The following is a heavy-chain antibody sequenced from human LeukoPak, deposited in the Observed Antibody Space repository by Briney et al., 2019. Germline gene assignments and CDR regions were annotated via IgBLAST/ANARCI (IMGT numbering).Heavy chain of an antibody. Sequence: PGGSLRLSCAASGFTVSSNYMSWVRQAPGKGLEWVSVIYSGGSTYYADSVKGRFTISRDNSKNTLYLQMNSLRAEDTAVYYCARGHTISWFLNFDYWGQGTLVTVSS. CDR1: GFTVSSNY. CDR3: ARGHTISWFLNFDY. J-gene: IGHJ4*02. D-gene: IGHD6-13*01. V-gene: IGHV3-53*01. CDR2: IYSGGST.